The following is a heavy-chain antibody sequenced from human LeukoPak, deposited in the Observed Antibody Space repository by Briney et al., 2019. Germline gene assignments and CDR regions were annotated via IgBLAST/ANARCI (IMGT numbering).Heavy chain of an antibody. D-gene: IGHD5-18*01. V-gene: IGHV4-59*02. Sequence: SDTLSLTCAVSGGSVNGYYWSWIRQTPGMGLEWIGYIYSSGDINYNPSLTSRLTMSVDTSNNQVSLKLSSVTAADTAVYFCARGGEGYSYGLDWGQGTLVTVSS. CDR1: GGSVNGYY. CDR3: ARGGEGYSYGLD. CDR2: IYSSGDI. J-gene: IGHJ4*02.